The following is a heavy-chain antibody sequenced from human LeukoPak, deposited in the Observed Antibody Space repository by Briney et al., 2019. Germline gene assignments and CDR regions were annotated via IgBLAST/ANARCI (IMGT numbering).Heavy chain of an antibody. CDR1: GFIFSSYA. CDR2: ISGNGDST. V-gene: IGHV3-23*01. D-gene: IGHD3-10*01. Sequence: PGGSLRLSCAASGFIFSSYAMSWVRQAPGKGLEWVSTISGNGDSTYSADSVKGRFTISRDYSKNTLFLQMNSLRAEDTAVYYCARGQYYYGSASPDYWGQGTLVTVSS. J-gene: IGHJ4*02. CDR3: ARGQYYYGSASPDY.